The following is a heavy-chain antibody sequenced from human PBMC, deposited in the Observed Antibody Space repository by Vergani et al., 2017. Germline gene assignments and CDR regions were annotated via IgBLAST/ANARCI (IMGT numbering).Heavy chain of an antibody. Sequence: EVQLVESGGGLVQPGGSLRLSCAASGFTFSSYSMNWVRQAPGKGLEYVSAITYNGGSTYYANSVKGRFTVSRDNSKNTLFLQMDSLGPEDTALYYCASRFSRENFVEIWGQGTKVIVSS. CDR3: ASRFSRENFVEI. V-gene: IGHV3-64*01. D-gene: IGHD2/OR15-2a*01. CDR2: ITYNGGST. J-gene: IGHJ3*02. CDR1: GFTFSSYS.